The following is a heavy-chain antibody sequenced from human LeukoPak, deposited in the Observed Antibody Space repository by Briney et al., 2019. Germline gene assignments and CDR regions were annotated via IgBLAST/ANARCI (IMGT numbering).Heavy chain of an antibody. D-gene: IGHD3-16*02. CDR1: GFTFSSYA. CDR2: ISGSGGST. CDR3: AKAGNYDYVWGSYRYPPDY. J-gene: IGHJ4*02. V-gene: IGHV3-23*01. Sequence: GGSLRLSCAASGFTFSSYAMSWVRQAPGKGLEWASAISGSGGSTYYADSVKGRFTISRDNSKITLYLQMNSLRAEDTAVYYCAKAGNYDYVWGSYRYPPDYWGQGTLVTVSS.